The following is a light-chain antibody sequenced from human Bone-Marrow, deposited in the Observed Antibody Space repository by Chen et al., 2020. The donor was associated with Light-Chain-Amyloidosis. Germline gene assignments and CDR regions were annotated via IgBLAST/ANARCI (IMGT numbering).Light chain of an antibody. J-gene: IGLJ2*01. V-gene: IGLV3-25*03. CDR3: QSADSSGTYEVI. CDR1: DLPTKY. Sequence: SYELTQPPSVSVSPGQTARITGSGDDLPTKYAYWYQQKPGQAPVLVIHRDTERPSGISERFSGSSPGTTATLTISGVQAEDEADYHCQSADSSGTYEVIFGGGTKLTVL. CDR2: RDT.